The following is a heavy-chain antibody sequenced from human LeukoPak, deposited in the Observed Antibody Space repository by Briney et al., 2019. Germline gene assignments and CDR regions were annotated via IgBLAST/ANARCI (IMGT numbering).Heavy chain of an antibody. CDR1: GGSISSYY. V-gene: IGHV4-4*07. D-gene: IGHD2-15*01. J-gene: IGHJ5*02. CDR3: ARDVNSVVVVAATGWFDP. CDR2: LYTSGST. Sequence: SETLSLTCTVSGGSISSYYWSWIRQPAGKGLEWIWRLYTSGSTNYNPSLKSRVTMSVATSKNQFSLKLRSVTAADTAVYYCARDVNSVVVVAATGWFDPWGQGTLVTVSS.